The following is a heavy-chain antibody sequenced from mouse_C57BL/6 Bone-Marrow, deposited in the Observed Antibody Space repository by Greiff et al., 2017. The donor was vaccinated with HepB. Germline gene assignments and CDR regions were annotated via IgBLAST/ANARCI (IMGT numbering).Heavy chain of an antibody. D-gene: IGHD1-1*01. CDR3: ARDYYYGSSDY. CDR1: GYTFTSYW. J-gene: IGHJ2*01. Sequence: QVQLQQPGAELVKPGASVKLSCKASGYTFTSYWMQWVKQRPGQGLEWIGEIDPSDSYTNYNQKFQGKATLTVDTSSSTAYMQLSSLTSEDSAVYYCARDYYYGSSDYWGQGTTLTVSS. V-gene: IGHV1-50*01. CDR2: IDPSDSYT.